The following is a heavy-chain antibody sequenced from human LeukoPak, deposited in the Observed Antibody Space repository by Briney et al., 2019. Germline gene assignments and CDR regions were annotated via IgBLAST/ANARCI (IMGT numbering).Heavy chain of an antibody. D-gene: IGHD6-13*01. CDR3: ARDPYSSSWSYGMDA. V-gene: IGHV3-73*01. J-gene: IGHJ6*02. Sequence: GGSLKLSCAASGFTFSDSAMHWVRQASGKGLEWAGRIRSKADNYATEFGASVKGRFTISRDDSKNTAYLQMNSLKTEDTAVYYCARDPYSSSWSYGMDAWGQGTTVTVSS. CDR1: GFTFSDSA. CDR2: IRSKADNYAT.